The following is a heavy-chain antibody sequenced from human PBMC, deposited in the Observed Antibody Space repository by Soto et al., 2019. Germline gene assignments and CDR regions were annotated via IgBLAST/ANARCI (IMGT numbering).Heavy chain of an antibody. CDR1: GFSISNAW. V-gene: IGHV3-15*07. J-gene: IGHJ4*02. CDR3: NTYPDFWGGHTPL. CDR2: VKSKADGGTA. D-gene: IGHD3-3*01. Sequence: EVQLVESGGGLVKPGGSLRLSCAASGFSISNAWMQWVRQAPGKGLEWVGRVKSKADGGTADYAAPVKGRFTISRDDSKNTQYLQMNSLKMEDTAVYYCNTYPDFWGGHTPLWGQGTLVTVSS.